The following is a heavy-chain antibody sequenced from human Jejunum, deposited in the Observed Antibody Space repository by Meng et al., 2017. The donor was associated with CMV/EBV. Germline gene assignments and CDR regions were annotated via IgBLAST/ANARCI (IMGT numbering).Heavy chain of an antibody. Sequence: LSCKASGFTFTNYGMSGVRQAPGKGLEWVSTVRASGETSYYADSVKGRFAIFRDNSKNTLYLEMNSLRAEDTAIYYCATSYGPGGYWGHGTLVTVSS. CDR2: VRASGETS. D-gene: IGHD3-10*01. CDR3: ATSYGPGGY. CDR1: GFTFTNYG. J-gene: IGHJ4*01. V-gene: IGHV3-23*01.